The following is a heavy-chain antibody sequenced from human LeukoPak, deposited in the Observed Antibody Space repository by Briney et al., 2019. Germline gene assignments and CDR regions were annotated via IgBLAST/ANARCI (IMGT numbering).Heavy chain of an antibody. CDR3: ARDPWRLNWNEPDY. J-gene: IGHJ4*02. D-gene: IGHD1-1*01. Sequence: ASVKVSCKASGYTFTSYDINWVRQATGQGLEWMGWMNPNSGNTGYAPKFQGRLTMTRDTSISTAYMELSSLRSEDTAVYYCARDPWRLNWNEPDYWGQGTLVTVSS. CDR1: GYTFTSYD. CDR2: MNPNSGNT. V-gene: IGHV1-8*01.